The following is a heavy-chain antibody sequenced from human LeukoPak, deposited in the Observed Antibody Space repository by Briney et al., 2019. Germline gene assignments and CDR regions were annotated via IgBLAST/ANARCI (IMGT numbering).Heavy chain of an antibody. Sequence: PGGSLRLSCAASGFTFSSYWMSWVRQAPGKGLEWVSAISGSGGSTYYADSVKGRFTISRDNSKNTLYLQMNSLRAEDTAVYYCAKDQKDYYDSSGYIWGQGTLVTVSS. D-gene: IGHD3-22*01. CDR3: AKDQKDYYDSSGYI. CDR2: ISGSGGST. V-gene: IGHV3-23*01. J-gene: IGHJ4*02. CDR1: GFTFSSYW.